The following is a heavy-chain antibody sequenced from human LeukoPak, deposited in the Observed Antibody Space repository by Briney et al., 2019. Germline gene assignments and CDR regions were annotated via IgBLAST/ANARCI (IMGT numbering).Heavy chain of an antibody. Sequence: SETLSLTCAVYGGSFSGYYWSWIRQPPGKGLEWIGEINHSGSTNYNPSLKSRVTISVDTSKNQFSLKLSSVTAADTAVYYCARFRCSSTSCYPYYFDYWGQGTLVTVSS. D-gene: IGHD2-2*01. CDR3: ARFRCSSTSCYPYYFDY. V-gene: IGHV4-34*01. CDR2: INHSGST. CDR1: GGSFSGYY. J-gene: IGHJ4*02.